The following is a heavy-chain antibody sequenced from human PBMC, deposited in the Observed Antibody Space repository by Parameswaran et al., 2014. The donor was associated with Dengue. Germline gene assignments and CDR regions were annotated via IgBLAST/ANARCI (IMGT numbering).Heavy chain of an antibody. Sequence: ASVKVSCKASGGTFSSYAISWVRQAPGQGLEWMGWISAYNGNTNYAQKLQGRVTMTTDTSTSTAYMELRSLRSDDTAVYYCARCPKTTSWDYYYGMDVWGQGTTVTVSS. D-gene: IGHD2-2*01. CDR2: ISAYNGNT. CDR3: ARCPKTTSWDYYYGMDV. CDR1: GGTFSSYA. V-gene: IGHV1-18*01. J-gene: IGHJ6*02.